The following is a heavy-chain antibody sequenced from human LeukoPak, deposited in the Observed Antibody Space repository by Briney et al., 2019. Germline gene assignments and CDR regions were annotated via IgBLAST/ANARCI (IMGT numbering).Heavy chain of an antibody. Sequence: SETLSLTCTVSGYSISSGYYWGWIRQPPGKGLEWIGSIYHSGSTNYNPSLKSRVTMSVDTSKNQFSLTLSSVTAADTAVYYCARTHSSRYNWFDPWGQGTLVTVSS. CDR1: GYSISSGYY. D-gene: IGHD6-13*01. CDR3: ARTHSSRYNWFDP. CDR2: IYHSGST. V-gene: IGHV4-38-2*02. J-gene: IGHJ5*02.